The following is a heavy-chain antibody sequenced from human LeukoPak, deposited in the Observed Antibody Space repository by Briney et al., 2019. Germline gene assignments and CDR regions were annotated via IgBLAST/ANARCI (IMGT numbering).Heavy chain of an antibody. D-gene: IGHD3-22*01. Sequence: PGGSLRLSCAASGFTFSSYAMSWVRQAPGKGLEWVSAISGSGGSTYYADSVKGRFTISRDNSKNTLYLQMNSLRAEDTAVYYCAKDPTASSGYYYFDYWGQGTLVTVSS. V-gene: IGHV3-23*01. CDR1: GFTFSSYA. CDR2: ISGSGGST. J-gene: IGHJ4*02. CDR3: AKDPTASSGYYYFDY.